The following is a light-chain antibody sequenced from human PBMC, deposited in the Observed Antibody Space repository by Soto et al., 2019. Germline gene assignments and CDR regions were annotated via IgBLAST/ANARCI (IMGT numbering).Light chain of an antibody. V-gene: IGKV3-11*01. J-gene: IGKJ2*01. CDR2: DAS. Sequence: EIVLTQSPATLSLSPGERATLSCRASQSVSSYLAWYQQKPGQAPRLLIYDASNRATGVPARFSGSGSGTDLTLTISSLEPEDFAVYYCQQRSNWPPYSFGQGPKLEIK. CDR1: QSVSSY. CDR3: QQRSNWPPYS.